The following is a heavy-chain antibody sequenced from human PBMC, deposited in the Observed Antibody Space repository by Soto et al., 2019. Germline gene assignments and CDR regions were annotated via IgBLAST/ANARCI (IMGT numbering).Heavy chain of an antibody. CDR2: ISPSGGST. CDR3: ARGVTIFGVVIINWFDP. V-gene: IGHV1-46*01. J-gene: IGHJ5*02. D-gene: IGHD3-3*01. Sequence: QVQLVRSGAEVKKPGASVKVSCKASGYTFTSYYMHWVRQAPGQGLEWMGIISPSGGSTSYAQKFQGRVTMTRDTSTSTVYMELSSLRSEDTAVYYCARGVTIFGVVIINWFDPWGQGTLVTVSS. CDR1: GYTFTSYY.